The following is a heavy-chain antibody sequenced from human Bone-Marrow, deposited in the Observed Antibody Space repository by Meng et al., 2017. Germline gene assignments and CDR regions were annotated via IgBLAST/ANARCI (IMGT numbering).Heavy chain of an antibody. D-gene: IGHD1-26*01. CDR3: ARQVGPDY. Sequence: EGRLWGSGGDLVQPGGSLRLSCAASAFTFSNYAMIWVRRAPGKGLEWVSAISGSGGSTYYPDSVKGRFTISRDNSKNTLFLQMNSLRVEDTAIYYCARQVGPDYWGQGTLVTVSS. CDR1: AFTFSNYA. V-gene: IGHV3-23*01. CDR2: ISGSGGST. J-gene: IGHJ4*02.